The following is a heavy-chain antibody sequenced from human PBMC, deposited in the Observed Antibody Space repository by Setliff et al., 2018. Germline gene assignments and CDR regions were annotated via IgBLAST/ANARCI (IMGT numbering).Heavy chain of an antibody. CDR1: GGTFSSYA. D-gene: IGHD3-3*01. CDR3: AKGFWDYDFWSGYYSTDDDAFDI. Sequence: SVKVSCKASGGTFSSYAISWVRQAPGQGLEWMGRIIPIFGTANYAQKFQGRVTITADKSTSTAYMELSSLRSEDTAVYYCAKGFWDYDFWSGYYSTDDDAFDIWGQGTMVTVSS. V-gene: IGHV1-69*06. J-gene: IGHJ3*02. CDR2: IIPIFGTA.